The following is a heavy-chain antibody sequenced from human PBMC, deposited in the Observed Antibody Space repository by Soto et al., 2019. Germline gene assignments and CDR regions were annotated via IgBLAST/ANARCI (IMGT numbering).Heavy chain of an antibody. Sequence: ASVKVSCKASGYTFTSYYMHWVRQAPGQGLEWMGIINPSGGSTSYAQKFQGRVTMTRDTSTSTVYMELSSLRSEDTAVYYCARHDCISSSCYYYYYYGMDVWGQGTTVNVSS. CDR1: GYTFTSYY. CDR3: ARHDCISSSCYYYYYYGMDV. V-gene: IGHV1-46*01. D-gene: IGHD2-2*01. CDR2: INPSGGST. J-gene: IGHJ6*02.